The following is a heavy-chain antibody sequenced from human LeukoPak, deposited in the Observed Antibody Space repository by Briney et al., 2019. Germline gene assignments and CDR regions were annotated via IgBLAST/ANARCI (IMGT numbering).Heavy chain of an antibody. Sequence: GASVKVSCKASGYTFTSYPMHWVRQAPGQRLEWMGWINAGNGNTKYSQKFQGRVTITRDTSASTTYMELSSLRSEDTAVYYCAREGGSTVTRNWFDPWGQGTLVTVSS. J-gene: IGHJ5*02. CDR1: GYTFTSYP. CDR2: INAGNGNT. CDR3: AREGGSTVTRNWFDP. V-gene: IGHV1-3*01. D-gene: IGHD4-17*01.